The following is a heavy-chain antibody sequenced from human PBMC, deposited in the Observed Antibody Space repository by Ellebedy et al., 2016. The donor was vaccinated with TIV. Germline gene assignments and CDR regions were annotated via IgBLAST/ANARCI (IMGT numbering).Heavy chain of an antibody. Sequence: GESLKISCAASGLTFSSHAMSWVRQAPGKGLEWVSSITESGGNTYYADSVKGRFTISSDNSKDTLYLQMNSLRAEDTAIYYCAREPVGVGPAFDVWGQGTMVTVSS. CDR3: AREPVGVGPAFDV. D-gene: IGHD4-23*01. CDR2: ITESGGNT. CDR1: GLTFSSHA. J-gene: IGHJ3*01. V-gene: IGHV3-23*01.